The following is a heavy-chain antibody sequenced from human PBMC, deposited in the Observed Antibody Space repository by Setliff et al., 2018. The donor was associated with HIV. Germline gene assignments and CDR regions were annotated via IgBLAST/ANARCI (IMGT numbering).Heavy chain of an antibody. V-gene: IGHV1-18*01. D-gene: IGHD2-15*01. Sequence: ASVKVSCKASGYTFTKYGVSWVRQAPGQGLEWMGWISAYNGNTNYPQKFQGRVTMTTDTSTSTAYMELRSLRSDDTAVYYCAREGLQGSFEYYYYYMEVWGKGTTVTVSS. CDR3: AREGLQGSFEYYYYYMEV. J-gene: IGHJ6*03. CDR1: GYTFTKYG. CDR2: ISAYNGNT.